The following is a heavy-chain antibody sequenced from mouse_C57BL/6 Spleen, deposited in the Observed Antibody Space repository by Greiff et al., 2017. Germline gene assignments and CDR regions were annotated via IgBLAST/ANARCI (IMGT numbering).Heavy chain of an antibody. J-gene: IGHJ3*01. CDR2: INPNYGTT. D-gene: IGHD1-1*01. CDR3: ARSTSGSSYRFAY. Sequence: VQLLQSGPELVKPGASVKISCKASGYSFTDYNMDWVQQSNGKSLEWIGVINPNYGTTSYNQKFKGKATLTVDQSSSTAYMQLNSLTSEDSAVYYCARSTSGSSYRFAYWGQGTLVTVSA. CDR1: GYSFTDYN. V-gene: IGHV1-39*01.